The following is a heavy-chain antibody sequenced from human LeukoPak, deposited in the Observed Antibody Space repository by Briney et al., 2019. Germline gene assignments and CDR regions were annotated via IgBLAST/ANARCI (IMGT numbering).Heavy chain of an antibody. CDR3: ARDRHSGSYYGSPPSFDY. D-gene: IGHD1-26*01. CDR2: ISAYNGNT. CDR1: GYTFTSYG. J-gene: IGHJ4*02. V-gene: IGHV1-18*01. Sequence: ASVKVSCKASGYTFTSYGISWARQAPGQGLEWMGWISAYNGNTNYAQKLQGRVTMTTDTSTSTAYMELRSLRSDDTAVYYCARDRHSGSYYGSPPSFDYWGQGTLVTVSS.